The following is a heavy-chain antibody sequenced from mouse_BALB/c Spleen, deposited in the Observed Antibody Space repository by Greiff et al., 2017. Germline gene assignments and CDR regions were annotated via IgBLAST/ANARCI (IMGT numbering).Heavy chain of an antibody. D-gene: IGHD2-4*01. CDR2: ISYDGSN. CDR3: ARVRITTPAWFAY. Sequence: ESGPGLVNPSQSLSLTCSVTVYSITSGYFWIWIRQFPGNQLEWMGYISYDGSNNYNPSLKNRISITRDTYKNQFFLKLNSVTTEDTATYYCARVRITTPAWFAYWGQGTQVTDAA. V-gene: IGHV3-6*02. J-gene: IGHJ3*01. CDR1: VYSITSGYF.